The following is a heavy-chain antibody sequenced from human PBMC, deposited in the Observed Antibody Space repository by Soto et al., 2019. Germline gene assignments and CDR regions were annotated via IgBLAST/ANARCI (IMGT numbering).Heavy chain of an antibody. CDR1: GGSISSSNW. CDR2: IYHSGSP. CDR3: ARSGGYSYGDY. Sequence: QVQLQESGPGLVKPSGTLSLTCAVSGGSISSSNWWIWVRQPPGKGLEWIGEIYHSGSPNYNPSLKGRVSVSVDKSKNQFSLKLTSVTAADTAVYYCARSGGYSYGDYWGQGTLVTVSS. D-gene: IGHD5-18*01. J-gene: IGHJ4*02. V-gene: IGHV4-4*02.